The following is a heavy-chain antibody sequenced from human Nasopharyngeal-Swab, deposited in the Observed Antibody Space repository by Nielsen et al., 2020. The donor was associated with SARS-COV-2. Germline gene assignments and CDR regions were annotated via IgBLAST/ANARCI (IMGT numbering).Heavy chain of an antibody. CDR2: ISGSGGST. Sequence: WIRQPPGKGLEWVSTISGSGGSTYYADSVKGRFTISRDNSKTTMYLQMNSLRAEDTAIYYCSKDSDFSGYRSFRAFDYWGQRTLVTVSS. CDR3: SKDSDFSGYRSFRAFDY. J-gene: IGHJ4*02. V-gene: IGHV3-23*01. D-gene: IGHD6-13*01.